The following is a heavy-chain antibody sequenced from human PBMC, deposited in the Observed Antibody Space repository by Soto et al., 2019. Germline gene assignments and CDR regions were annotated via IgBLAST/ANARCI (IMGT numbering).Heavy chain of an antibody. CDR1: GFTFSSYG. CDR2: IWYDGSNK. D-gene: IGHD2-15*01. V-gene: IGHV3-33*01. J-gene: IGHJ5*02. CDR3: AREAVGNWFDP. Sequence: QVQLVESGGGVVQPGRSLRLSCAASGFTFSSYGMHWVRQAPGKGLEWVAVIWYDGSNKYYADSVKGRFTISRDNSKNTLSLQMTSLRAEDTAVYYCAREAVGNWFDPWGQGTLVTVSS.